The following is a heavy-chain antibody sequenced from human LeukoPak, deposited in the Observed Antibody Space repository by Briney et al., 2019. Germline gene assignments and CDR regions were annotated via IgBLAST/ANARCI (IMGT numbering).Heavy chain of an antibody. J-gene: IGHJ3*02. Sequence: PGGSLRLSCAASGFTFSSYAMSWVRQAPGKGLEWVSAISGSGGSTYYEDSVKGRFTISRDNSKNTLYLQMNSLRAEDTAVYYCAKSLGDYIWGSYRDAFDIWGQGTMVTVSS. CDR1: GFTFSSYA. V-gene: IGHV3-23*01. CDR3: AKSLGDYIWGSYRDAFDI. CDR2: ISGSGGST. D-gene: IGHD3-16*02.